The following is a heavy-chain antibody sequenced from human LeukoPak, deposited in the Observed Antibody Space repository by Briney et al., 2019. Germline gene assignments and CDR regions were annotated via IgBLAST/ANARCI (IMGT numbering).Heavy chain of an antibody. D-gene: IGHD6-19*01. Sequence: SETLSLTCAVYGGSFSGYYWSWIRQPPGKGLEWIGEINHSGSTNYNPSLKSRVTISVDTSKNQFSLKLSSVTAADTAVYYCARGTAVAGTVYYFDYWGQGTLVTVSS. J-gene: IGHJ4*02. CDR1: GGSFSGYY. V-gene: IGHV4-34*01. CDR3: ARGTAVAGTVYYFDY. CDR2: INHSGST.